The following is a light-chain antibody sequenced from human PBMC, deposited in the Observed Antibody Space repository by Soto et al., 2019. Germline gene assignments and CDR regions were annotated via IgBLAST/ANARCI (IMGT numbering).Light chain of an antibody. J-gene: IGKJ3*01. Sequence: EIVLTQSPGTLSLSPGERATLSCRASQSFSSSYLALYQQNPGPAPRRLIYGASSRATGIPDRFSGSGSGTDCNLNISRLEYEDFAVYYCQQYGSSPFTFGPGTKVDIK. CDR3: QQYGSSPFT. CDR1: QSFSSSY. CDR2: GAS. V-gene: IGKV3-20*01.